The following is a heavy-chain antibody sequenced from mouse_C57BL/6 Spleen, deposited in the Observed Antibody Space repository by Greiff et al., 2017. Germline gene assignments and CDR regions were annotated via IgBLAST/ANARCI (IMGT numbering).Heavy chain of an antibody. CDR1: GYTFTSYW. Sequence: VQLQQPGAELVKPGASVKLSCKASGYTFTSYWMHWVKQRPGQGLEWIGMIHPNSGSTNYNEKFKSKATLTVDKSSSTAYMQLSSLTSEDSAVYYCARSPLTGVYAMDYWGQGTSVTVSS. CDR2: IHPNSGST. V-gene: IGHV1-64*01. CDR3: ARSPLTGVYAMDY. D-gene: IGHD4-1*01. J-gene: IGHJ4*01.